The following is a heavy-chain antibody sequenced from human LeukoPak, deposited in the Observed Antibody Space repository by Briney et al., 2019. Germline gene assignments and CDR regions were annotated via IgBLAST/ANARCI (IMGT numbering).Heavy chain of an antibody. D-gene: IGHD2-15*01. J-gene: IGHJ4*02. CDR2: ISGSGGST. V-gene: IGHV3-23*01. CDR3: AKGRTPRVVVVAATLDGFDY. Sequence: GGSLRLSCAASGFTFSRYAMSWVRQAPGKGLEWVSAISGSGGSTYYADSVKGRFTISRDNSKNTLYLQMNSLRAEDTAVYYCAKGRTPRVVVVAATLDGFDYWGQGTLVTVSS. CDR1: GFTFSRYA.